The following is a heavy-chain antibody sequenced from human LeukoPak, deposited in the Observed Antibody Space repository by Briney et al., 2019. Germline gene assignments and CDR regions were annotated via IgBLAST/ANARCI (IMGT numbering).Heavy chain of an antibody. Sequence: ASVKVSCKASGYTFTGYYMHWVRQAPGQGLEWMGWINPNSGGTNYAQKFQGRVTMTRDTSISTAYMELRSLRSDDTAVYYCARELYYYDSSGYYYAHGGYDYWGQGTLVTVSS. D-gene: IGHD3-22*01. J-gene: IGHJ4*02. CDR1: GYTFTGYY. CDR2: INPNSGGT. V-gene: IGHV1-2*02. CDR3: ARELYYYDSSGYYYAHGGYDY.